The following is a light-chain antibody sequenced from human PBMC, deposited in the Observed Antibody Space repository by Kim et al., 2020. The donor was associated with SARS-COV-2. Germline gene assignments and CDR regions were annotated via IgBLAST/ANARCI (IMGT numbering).Light chain of an antibody. V-gene: IGLV3-19*01. CDR3: NSRDSNNNVL. CDR1: SLRSYY. J-gene: IGLJ2*01. CDR2: GKN. Sequence: SSELTQDPAVSVALGQTVRITCQGDSLRSYYATWYQQKPGQAPILVIYGKNNRPSGIPDRFSGSSSGNIASLTITGTQAGDEADYYCNSRDSNNNVLFGG.